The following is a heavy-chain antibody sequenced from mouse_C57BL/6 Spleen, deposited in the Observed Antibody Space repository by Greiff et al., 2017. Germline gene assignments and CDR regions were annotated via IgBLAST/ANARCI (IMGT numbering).Heavy chain of an antibody. V-gene: IGHV1-42*01. D-gene: IGHD4-1*01. J-gene: IGHJ2*01. CDR2: INPSTGGT. Sequence: VQLQQSGPELVKPGASVKISCKASGYSFTGYYMNWVKQSPEKSLEWIGEINPSTGGTTYNQKFKAKATLTVDKSSSTAYMQLKSLTSADSAVYYSARRLGPYDFDYWGQGTTLTVSS. CDR3: ARRLGPYDFDY. CDR1: GYSFTGYY.